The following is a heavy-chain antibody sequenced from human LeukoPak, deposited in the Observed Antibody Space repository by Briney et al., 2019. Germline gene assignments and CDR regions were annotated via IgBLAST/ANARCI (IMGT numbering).Heavy chain of an antibody. D-gene: IGHD2-2*01. V-gene: IGHV3-30*02. Sequence: GGSLRLSCAASGFTFSSYGVHWVRQAPGKGLEGLAFIRYDGSNKYYANPVKGRFTISRDNSKNTLYLQMNSLRAEDTAVYYCAKSSPFVVVPAAIINWGQGTLVTVSS. CDR1: GFTFSSYG. CDR3: AKSSPFVVVPAAIIN. CDR2: IRYDGSNK. J-gene: IGHJ4*02.